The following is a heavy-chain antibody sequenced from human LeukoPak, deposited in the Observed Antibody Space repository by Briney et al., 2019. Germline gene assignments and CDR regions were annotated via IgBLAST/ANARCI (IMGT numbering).Heavy chain of an antibody. V-gene: IGHV4-39*07. CDR2: IYYSGST. Sequence: SETLSLTCTVSGGSISSSSYYRGWIRQPPGKGLEWIGSIYYSGSTYYNPSLKSRVTISVDTSKNQFSLKLSSVTAADTAVYYCARLRAPPVVVAAARRYFDYWGQGTLVTVSS. CDR3: ARLRAPPVVVAAARRYFDY. J-gene: IGHJ4*02. D-gene: IGHD2-15*01. CDR1: GGSISSSSYY.